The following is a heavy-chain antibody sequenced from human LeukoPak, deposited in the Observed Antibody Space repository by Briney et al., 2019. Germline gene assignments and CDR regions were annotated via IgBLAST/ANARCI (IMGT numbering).Heavy chain of an antibody. Sequence: PSQTLSLTCTVSRGSLSSSSYYWGWIRQPPGKGLEWIGNIYYSGSTYYNPSLKSRVTISVDTSKNQFSLKLSSVTAADTAVYYCARAAEAEDYYDSSGRPLNSGWYFDLWGRGTLVTVSS. CDR2: IYYSGST. CDR3: ARAAEAEDYYDSSGRPLNSGWYFDL. J-gene: IGHJ2*01. D-gene: IGHD3-22*01. CDR1: RGSLSSSSYY. V-gene: IGHV4-39*07.